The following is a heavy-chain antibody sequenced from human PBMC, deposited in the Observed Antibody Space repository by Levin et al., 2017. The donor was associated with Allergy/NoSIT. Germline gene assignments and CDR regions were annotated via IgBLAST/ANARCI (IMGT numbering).Heavy chain of an antibody. Sequence: LSLTCAASGFTFSSYGMHWVRQAPGKGLEWVAVIWYDGSNKYYADSVKGRFTISRDNSKNTLYLQMNSLRAEDTGVYYCARGIPPYYYGSGSYYFDYWGQGTLVTVAS. CDR2: IWYDGSNK. CDR3: ARGIPPYYYGSGSYYFDY. D-gene: IGHD3-10*01. V-gene: IGHV3-33*01. J-gene: IGHJ4*02. CDR1: GFTFSSYG.